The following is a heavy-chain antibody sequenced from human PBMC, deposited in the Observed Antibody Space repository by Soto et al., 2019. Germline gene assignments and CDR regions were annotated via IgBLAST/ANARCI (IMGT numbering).Heavy chain of an antibody. J-gene: IGHJ4*01. CDR2: ISGSGGST. Sequence: GGSLRLSCAASGFTFSSYAMSWVRQAPGKGLEWVSAISGSGGSTYYADSVKGRFTISRDNSKNTLYLQMNSLRAEDTAVYYCAKVQLRYFDWSYYFDYWGQEPWSPSPQ. V-gene: IGHV3-23*01. CDR3: AKVQLRYFDWSYYFDY. CDR1: GFTFSSYA. D-gene: IGHD3-9*01.